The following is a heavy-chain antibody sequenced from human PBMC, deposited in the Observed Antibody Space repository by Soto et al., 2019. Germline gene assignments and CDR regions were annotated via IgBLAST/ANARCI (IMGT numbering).Heavy chain of an antibody. V-gene: IGHV4-4*02. CDR2: VYHSGST. D-gene: IGHD1-26*01. Sequence: SSETLSLTCAVSGASIFSSTWWSWVRQPPGKGLEWIGEVYHSGSTNYNPSLKSRVTISVDKSKNQLSLKVNSVTAADTAVYYCARSLVGALDYWGQGTLVTVSS. CDR3: ARSLVGALDY. J-gene: IGHJ4*02. CDR1: GASIFSSTW.